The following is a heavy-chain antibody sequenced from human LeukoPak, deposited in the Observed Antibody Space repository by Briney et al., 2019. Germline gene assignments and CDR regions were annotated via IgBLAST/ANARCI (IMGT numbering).Heavy chain of an antibody. CDR3: ASLGVSGSYPDAFDI. CDR2: IYYSGST. V-gene: IGHV4-59*01. J-gene: IGHJ3*02. D-gene: IGHD3-10*01. Sequence: PSETLSLTCTVSGGSISSYYWSWIRQPPGKGLEWIGYIYYSGSTNYNPSLKSRVTISVDTSKNQFSLKLSSVTAADTAVYYCASLGVSGSYPDAFDIWGQGTMVTVSS. CDR1: GGSISSYY.